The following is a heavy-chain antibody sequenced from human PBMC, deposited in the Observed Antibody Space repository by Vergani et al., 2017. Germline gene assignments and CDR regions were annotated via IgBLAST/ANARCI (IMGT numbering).Heavy chain of an antibody. J-gene: IGHJ4*02. CDR2: ISGQNFRT. CDR3: ADRYGDDGFSPF. Sequence: EVQLLESGGGSAQPGESLRLSCVASGFIFTAHGLNWVRQAPGKGLEWVSGISGQNFRTHYADSVKGRFNISRDDSKNTVYLQINSLRAEDTAFYYCADRYGDDGFSPFWGQGTLVTVSS. V-gene: IGHV3-23*01. D-gene: IGHD2-21*01. CDR1: GFIFTAHG.